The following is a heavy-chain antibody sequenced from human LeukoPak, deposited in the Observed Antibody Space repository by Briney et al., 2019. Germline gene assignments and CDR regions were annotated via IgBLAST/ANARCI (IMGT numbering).Heavy chain of an antibody. D-gene: IGHD6-19*01. CDR1: GFTVSSNF. CDR3: ATWPGGWYGEDS. V-gene: IGHV3-53*01. CDR2: IYGGGST. J-gene: IGHJ4*02. Sequence: GGSLRLSCAASGFTVSSNFMSWVRQAPGKGLEWVSVIYGGGSTYYADSAKGRFTISRDTSKNMLHLQMNSLRAEDTAVYYCATWPGGWYGEDSWGQGTLVTVSS.